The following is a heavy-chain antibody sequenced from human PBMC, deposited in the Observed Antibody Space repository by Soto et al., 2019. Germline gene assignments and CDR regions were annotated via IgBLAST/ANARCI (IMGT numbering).Heavy chain of an antibody. CDR1: GYSFTIYW. D-gene: IGHD1-26*01. CDR2: IDPDDSYT. CDR3: VRHELGRGEPNDY. J-gene: IGHJ4*02. Sequence: GESLKISCETSGYSFTIYWITWVRQMPGKGLEWMGRIDPDDSYTIYNPSFRGHVTISADKSIRTAYLQWSSLKASDTAMYYCVRHELGRGEPNDYWGQGTLVTVSS. V-gene: IGHV5-10-1*01.